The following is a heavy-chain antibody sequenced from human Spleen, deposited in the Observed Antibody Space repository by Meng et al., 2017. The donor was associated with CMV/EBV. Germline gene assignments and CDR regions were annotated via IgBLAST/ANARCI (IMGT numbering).Heavy chain of an antibody. CDR3: ARDHIVPAADDWFDP. J-gene: IGHJ5*02. CDR2: ISSSSSTI. V-gene: IGHV3-48*04. D-gene: IGHD2-2*01. Sequence: GGSLRLSCAASGFTFSSYSMNWVRQAPGKGLEWVSYISSSSSTIYYADSVKGRFTISRDNAKNSLYLQMNSLRAEDTAVYYCARDHIVPAADDWFDPWGQGTLVTVSS. CDR1: GFTFSSYS.